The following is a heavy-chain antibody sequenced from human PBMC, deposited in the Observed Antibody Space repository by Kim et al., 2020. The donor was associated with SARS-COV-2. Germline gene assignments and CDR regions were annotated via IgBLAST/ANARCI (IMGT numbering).Heavy chain of an antibody. Sequence: GGSLRLSCAASGFTFSSYAMSWVRQAPGKGLEWVSAISGSGGSTYYADSVKGRFTISRDNSKNTLYLQMNSLRAEDTAVYYCAKDHVSDVWGSYRHDYYYYYGMDVWGQGTTVTVSS. CDR1: GFTFSSYA. CDR2: ISGSGGST. D-gene: IGHD3-16*02. V-gene: IGHV3-23*01. CDR3: AKDHVSDVWGSYRHDYYYYYGMDV. J-gene: IGHJ6*02.